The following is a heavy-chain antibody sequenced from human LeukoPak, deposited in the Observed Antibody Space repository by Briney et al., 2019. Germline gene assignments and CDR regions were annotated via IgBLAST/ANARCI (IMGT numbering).Heavy chain of an antibody. CDR1: GYTFTSYD. V-gene: IGHV1-8*01. CDR2: MNPNSGNT. D-gene: IGHD1-26*01. Sequence: ASVKVSCKASGYTFTSYDINWVRQATGQGPEWMGWMNPNSGNTGYAQKFQGRVTMTRNTSISTAYMELSSLRSEDTAVYYCAGGGSGSYYFDYWGQGTLVTVSS. J-gene: IGHJ4*02. CDR3: AGGGSGSYYFDY.